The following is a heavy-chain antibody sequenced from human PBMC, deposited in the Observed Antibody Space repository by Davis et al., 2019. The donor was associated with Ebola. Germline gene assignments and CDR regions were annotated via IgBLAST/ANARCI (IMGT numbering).Heavy chain of an antibody. V-gene: IGHV4-59*01. CDR3: ARVPHTYYGSSGDAFDI. Sequence: PSETLSLTCTVSGGPISSYYWSWIRQPPGKGLEWIGYIYYSGSTNYNPSLKSRVTISVDTSKNQFSLKLSSVTAADTAVYYCARVPHTYYGSSGDAFDIWGQGTMVTVSS. CDR1: GGPISSYY. J-gene: IGHJ3*02. CDR2: IYYSGST. D-gene: IGHD3-10*01.